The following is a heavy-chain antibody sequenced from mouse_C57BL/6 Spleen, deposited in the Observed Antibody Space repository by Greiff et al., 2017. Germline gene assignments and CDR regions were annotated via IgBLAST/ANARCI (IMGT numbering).Heavy chain of an antibody. J-gene: IGHJ3*01. Sequence: EVKLVESGPVLVKPGASVKMSCKASGYTFTDSYMNWVKQSHGKSLEWIGVINPYNGGTSYNQKFKGKATLTVDKSSSTAYMELNSLTSEDSAVYYCGWREEYHASSIAYWGQGTLVTVSA. CDR1: GYTFTDSY. D-gene: IGHD1-1*01. CDR2: INPYNGGT. V-gene: IGHV1-19*01. CDR3: GWREEYHASSIAY.